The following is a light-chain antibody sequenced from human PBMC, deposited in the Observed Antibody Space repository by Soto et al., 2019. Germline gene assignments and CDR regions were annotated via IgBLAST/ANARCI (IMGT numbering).Light chain of an antibody. CDR2: VAS. CDR3: QQRSKMPLT. J-gene: IGKJ1*01. CDR1: QYISTY. V-gene: IGKV1-39*01. Sequence: DIQMTQSPSSLSASVGDSLTITCRASQYISTYLNWYQQKPGKAPKLLIYVASNLQSGVPSRFSGTGSETDFTLTISSLEPEDFAIYYCQQRSKMPLTFGHGTKVDI.